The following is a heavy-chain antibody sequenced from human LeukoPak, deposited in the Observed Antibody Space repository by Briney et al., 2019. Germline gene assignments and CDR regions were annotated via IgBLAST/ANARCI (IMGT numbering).Heavy chain of an antibody. CDR3: VTEQRCTVTKCATAFDF. CDR2: ISSSSSYI. J-gene: IGHJ4*02. CDR1: GFTFSSYS. V-gene: IGHV3-21*01. D-gene: IGHD2-8*02. Sequence: GGSLRLSCAASGFTFSSYSMSWVRQAPGKGLEWVSSISSSSSYIYYADSVKGRFTISRDNAKNSLYLQMNYLRPEDTAVYYCVTEQRCTVTKCATAFDFRGQGTLVTVS.